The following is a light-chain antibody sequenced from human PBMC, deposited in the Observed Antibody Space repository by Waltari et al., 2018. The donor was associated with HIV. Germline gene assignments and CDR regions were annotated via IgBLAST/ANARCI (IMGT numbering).Light chain of an antibody. CDR2: KDI. V-gene: IGLV3-25*03. CDR3: QSTDHDGTWV. CDR1: ALPKNC. J-gene: IGLJ3*02. Sequence: SYKLTQTPSVSVSPGQTARITCSRGALPKNCSSWYRQKPGQAPVLLTYKDIERPSGIPERISGSRSGTGVTLTISGVQAEDEADYYCQSTDHDGTWVFGGGTKLTVL.